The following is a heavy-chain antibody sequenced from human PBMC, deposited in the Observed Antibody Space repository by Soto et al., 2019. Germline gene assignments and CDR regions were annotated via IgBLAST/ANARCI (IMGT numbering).Heavy chain of an antibody. V-gene: IGHV4-59*08. CDR2: IHFTGNT. J-gene: IGHJ3*02. CDR1: GGSISGYF. Sequence: QVLLQESGPGLVKPSETLSLTCAVSGGSISGYFWSWIRQPPGKGLEWIGYIHFTGNTNYNASLESRVTMSVDMSKNQFSLTLSSVTAADTAMYYCVTRRNVGYCSSTSCYAGVFDIWGHGTMVTVSS. CDR3: VTRRNVGYCSSTSCYAGVFDI. D-gene: IGHD2-2*01.